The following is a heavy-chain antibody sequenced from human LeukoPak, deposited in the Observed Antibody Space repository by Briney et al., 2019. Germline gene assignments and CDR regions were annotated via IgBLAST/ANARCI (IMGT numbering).Heavy chain of an antibody. CDR3: ARGGNGRYFDL. CDR2: IDHSTNT. J-gene: IGHJ2*01. CDR1: GASLRGSY. V-gene: IGHV4-34*01. Sequence: PSETLSLTCAVQGASLRGSYWSWIRQPPGKGLQWIGQIDHSTNTHSIPSLKSRVTISLDTSHTQVSLKVNSVTAADTAVYFCARGGNGRYFDLWGRGTLVTVSS. D-gene: IGHD1-14*01.